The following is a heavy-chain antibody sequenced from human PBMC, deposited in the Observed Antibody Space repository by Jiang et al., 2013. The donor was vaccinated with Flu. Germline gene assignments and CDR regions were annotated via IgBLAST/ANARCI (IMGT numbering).Heavy chain of an antibody. V-gene: IGHV3-7*03. CDR3: AREVGATYFDY. CDR1: SYW. CDR2: IKQDGSEK. J-gene: IGHJ4*02. Sequence: SYWMSWVRQAPGKGLEWVANIKQDGSEKYYVDSVKGRFTISRDNAKNSLYLQMNSLRAEDTAVYYCAREVGATYFDYWGQGTLVTVSS. D-gene: IGHD1-26*01.